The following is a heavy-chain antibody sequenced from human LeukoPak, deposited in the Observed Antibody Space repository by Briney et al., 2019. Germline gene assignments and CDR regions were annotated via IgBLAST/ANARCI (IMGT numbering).Heavy chain of an antibody. CDR2: INPNSGGT. CDR1: GYTFTGYY. D-gene: IGHD2-15*01. CDR3: ARGYCSGGSCHLDY. Sequence: ASVKVSCKASGYTFTGYYMHWVRQAPGQGLEWMEWINPNSGGTNYAQKFQGRVTMTRDTSISTAYMELSRLRSDDTAVYYCARGYCSGGSCHLDYWGQGTLVTVSS. J-gene: IGHJ4*02. V-gene: IGHV1-2*02.